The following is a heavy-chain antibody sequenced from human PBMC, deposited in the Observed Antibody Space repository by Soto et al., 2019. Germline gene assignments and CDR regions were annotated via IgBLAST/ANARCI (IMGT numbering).Heavy chain of an antibody. CDR2: ISPYDANT. CDR3: ASDRHYPSGGANWFDP. D-gene: IGHD3-10*01. CDR1: GYTFTSYG. J-gene: IGHJ5*02. Sequence: QVQLVQSGAEVKNPGASVKVSCKASGYTFTSYGISWVRQAPGQGLEWMGWISPYDANTKYVQKLQGRVTMTADTATSTAYMELRSLRADDTAMYFCASDRHYPSGGANWFDPWGQGTLVTVSS. V-gene: IGHV1-18*01.